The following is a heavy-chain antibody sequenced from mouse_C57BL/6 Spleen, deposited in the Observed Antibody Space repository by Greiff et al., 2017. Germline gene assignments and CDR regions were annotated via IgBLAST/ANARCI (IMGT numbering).Heavy chain of an antibody. CDR3: ARDGSSYGYFDV. J-gene: IGHJ1*03. D-gene: IGHD1-1*01. Sequence: VQLQQSGAELVMPGASVKLSCKASGYTFTSYWMHWVKQRPGQGLEWIGEIDPSDSYTNYNHKFKGKSTLSVDKSSSTAYMQLSSLTSEDSAVYYCARDGSSYGYFDVWGTGTTVTVSS. CDR1: GYTFTSYW. CDR2: IDPSDSYT. V-gene: IGHV1-69*01.